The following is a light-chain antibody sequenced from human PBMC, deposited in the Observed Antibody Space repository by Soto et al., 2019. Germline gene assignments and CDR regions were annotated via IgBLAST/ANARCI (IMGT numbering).Light chain of an antibody. CDR2: DAS. CDR3: QQFNNWPRT. Sequence: EIAMTQSPATLSVSPGERATLSCRASQSVSSKLAWYQQKPGQAPRLLIYDASTRATGIPARFSGSGSGTEFTLTISSLQPEDFAVYYCQQFNNWPRTFGQGTKVDI. J-gene: IGKJ1*01. V-gene: IGKV3-15*01. CDR1: QSVSSK.